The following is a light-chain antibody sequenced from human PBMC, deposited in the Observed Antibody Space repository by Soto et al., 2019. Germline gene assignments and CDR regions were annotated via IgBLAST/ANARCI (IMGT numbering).Light chain of an antibody. CDR3: QQSYSTPPWT. CDR1: QGISSY. J-gene: IGKJ1*01. Sequence: DIQMTQSPSSLSASVGDRVTITCRASQGISSYLNWYQQKPGKAPKLLIYAASSLQSGVPSRFSGSGSGTDFTLTISSLQPEDFATYYCQQSYSTPPWTFGQ. V-gene: IGKV1-39*01. CDR2: AAS.